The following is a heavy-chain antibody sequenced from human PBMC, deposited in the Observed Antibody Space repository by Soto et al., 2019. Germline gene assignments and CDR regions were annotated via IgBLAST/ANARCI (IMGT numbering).Heavy chain of an antibody. Sequence: GGSLRLSCAASGFTFSSYWMSWVRQAPGKGLEWVANIKQDGSEKYYVDSVKGRFTISRDNAKNSLYLQMNSLRAEDTAVYYCARVYAYSRRWYRYIDYRGQGTLVSVSS. D-gene: IGHD6-13*01. CDR2: IKQDGSEK. J-gene: IGHJ4*02. V-gene: IGHV3-7*04. CDR1: GFTFSSYW. CDR3: ARVYAYSRRWYRYIDY.